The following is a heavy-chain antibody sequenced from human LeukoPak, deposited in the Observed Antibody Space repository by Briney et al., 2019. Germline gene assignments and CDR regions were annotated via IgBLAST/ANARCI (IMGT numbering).Heavy chain of an antibody. CDR3: ARSDGYGLVDI. Sequence: PSETLSLTCAVYGGSFSGYYWSWIRQPPGRGLEWIGEINHSGSTNYNPSLKSRVTISVDTSKNQFSLKLSSVTAADTAVYYCARSDGYGLVDIWGQGTMVTVSS. V-gene: IGHV4-34*01. CDR1: GGSFSGYY. D-gene: IGHD3-10*01. CDR2: INHSGST. J-gene: IGHJ3*02.